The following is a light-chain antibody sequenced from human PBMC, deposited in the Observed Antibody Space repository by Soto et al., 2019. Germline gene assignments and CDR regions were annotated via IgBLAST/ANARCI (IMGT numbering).Light chain of an antibody. J-gene: IGLJ1*01. CDR1: SSDVGGYNF. V-gene: IGLV2-11*01. CDR3: CSYTNSLFV. CDR2: GVT. Sequence: QSVLTQPRSVSGSHGQSVTFSCTGTSSDVGGYNFVSWYQQHPGKAPKLIIYGVTERPSGVPDRFSGSKSGNTASLTISGLQAEDEADYYCCSYTNSLFVFGTGTKVTVL.